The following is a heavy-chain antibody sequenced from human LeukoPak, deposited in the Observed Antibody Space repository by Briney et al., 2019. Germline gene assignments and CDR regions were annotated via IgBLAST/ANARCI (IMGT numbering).Heavy chain of an antibody. Sequence: SETLSLTCTVSGGSISSSSYYWGWIRQPPGKGLEWIGSIYYSGSTYYNPSLKSRVTISVDTSKNQFSLKLSSVTAADTAVYYCARQIVRYDSSGYYYYFDYWGQGTLVTVSS. CDR1: GGSISSSSYY. CDR2: IYYSGST. CDR3: ARQIVRYDSSGYYYYFDY. V-gene: IGHV4-39*01. J-gene: IGHJ4*02. D-gene: IGHD3-22*01.